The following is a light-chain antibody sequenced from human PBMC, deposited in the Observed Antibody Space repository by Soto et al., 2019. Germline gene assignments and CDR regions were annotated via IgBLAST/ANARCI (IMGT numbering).Light chain of an antibody. J-gene: IGLJ2*01. CDR3: NSFTSSSTVI. Sequence: SALTQPASVSGSPGQSITISCSGTSSDVGGYNYVSWYQQHPGKAPKLMIYGVSNRPSGVSNRFSGSKSGNTASLTISGLQAEDEGDYYCNSFTSSSTVIFGGGTQLTVL. CDR1: SSDVGGYNY. CDR2: GVS. V-gene: IGLV2-14*01.